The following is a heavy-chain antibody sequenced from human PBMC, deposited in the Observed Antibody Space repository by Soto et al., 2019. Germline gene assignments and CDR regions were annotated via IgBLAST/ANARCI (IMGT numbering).Heavy chain of an antibody. V-gene: IGHV4-30-2*01. D-gene: IGHD4-17*01. J-gene: IGHJ6*02. CDR1: GGSISSGGYS. CDR3: ARVHYGDYGYGMEV. CDR2: TYHSGST. Sequence: QLQLQESGSGLVKPSQTLSLTCAVSGGSISSGGYSWSWIRQPPGKGLEWIGYTYHSGSTYYNPSLKSRVTISVDRSKNLFSLKLSSVTAADTAVYYCARVHYGDYGYGMEVWGQGTTVTVSS.